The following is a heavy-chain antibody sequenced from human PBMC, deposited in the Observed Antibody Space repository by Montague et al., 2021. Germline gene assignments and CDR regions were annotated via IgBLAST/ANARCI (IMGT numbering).Heavy chain of an antibody. V-gene: IGHV4-59*02. CDR3: GRDYWGSIDY. CDR1: GGSVNGYD. Sequence: SETLSLTCSVSGGSVNGYDWSWIRQPPGKGLEWIGYMRSSGSPNYNPSFKSRLAISIDRSRNQFSLELSFVTAADTAIYFCGRDYWGSIDYWGQGILVTVSS. CDR2: MRSSGSP. J-gene: IGHJ4*01. D-gene: IGHD7-27*01.